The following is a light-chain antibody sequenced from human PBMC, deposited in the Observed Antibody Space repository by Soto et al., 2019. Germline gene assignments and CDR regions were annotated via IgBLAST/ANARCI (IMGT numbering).Light chain of an antibody. CDR3: QQYNSYSPLT. J-gene: IGKJ4*01. CDR1: QSISSW. CDR2: DAS. V-gene: IGKV1-5*01. Sequence: DIQMTQSPSTLSASVGDRVTITCRASQSISSWLAWYQQKPGKAPKLLIYDASRLESGVPSRFSGSGSGTEFTLTISSLQPDDFATYYCQQYNSYSPLTFGGGTKVEIK.